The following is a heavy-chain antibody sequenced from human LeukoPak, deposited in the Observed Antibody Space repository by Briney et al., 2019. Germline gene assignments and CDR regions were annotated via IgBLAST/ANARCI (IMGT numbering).Heavy chain of an antibody. CDR3: AKNTRYCSSTSCYSNWFDH. J-gene: IGHJ5*02. V-gene: IGHV3-33*06. CDR2: IWYDGSNK. D-gene: IGHD2-2*01. Sequence: PGRSLRLSCAASGFTFSSYGMHWVRQAPGKGLEWVAVIWYDGSNKYYADSVKGRFTISRDNSKNTLYLQMNSLRAEDTAVYYCAKNTRYCSSTSCYSNWFDHWGQGTLVTVSS. CDR1: GFTFSSYG.